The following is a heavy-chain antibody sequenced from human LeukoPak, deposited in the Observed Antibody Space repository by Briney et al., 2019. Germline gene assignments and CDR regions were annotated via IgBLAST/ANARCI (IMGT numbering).Heavy chain of an antibody. CDR2: INPNSGGT. CDR3: ARVVWRGTDYYYYGMDV. J-gene: IGHJ6*02. CDR1: GYTFTDYY. Sequence: ASVKVSCKASGYTFTDYYMHWVRQAPGQGLEWMGWINPNSGGTNYAQKLQGRVTMTTDTSTSTAYMELRSLRSDDTAVYYCARVVWRGTDYYYYGMDVWGQGTTVTVSS. D-gene: IGHD3-16*01. V-gene: IGHV1-2*02.